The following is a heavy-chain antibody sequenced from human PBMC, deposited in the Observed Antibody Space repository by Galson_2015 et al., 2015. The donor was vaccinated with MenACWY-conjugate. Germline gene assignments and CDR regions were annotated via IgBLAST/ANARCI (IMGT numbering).Heavy chain of an antibody. D-gene: IGHD2-2*01. CDR2: IGTGGGT. J-gene: IGHJ6*02. CDR3: AKFKYSTSVSNTHGMDV. Sequence: SLRLSCAASGLTFSSNAMNWVRQAPGKGLEWVSGIGTGGGTYYADSVKGRFTISRDNSKNMVYLQMNSLRAEDTAIYYCAKFKYSTSVSNTHGMDVWGQGTTVTVSS. V-gene: IGHV3-23*01. CDR1: GLTFSSNA.